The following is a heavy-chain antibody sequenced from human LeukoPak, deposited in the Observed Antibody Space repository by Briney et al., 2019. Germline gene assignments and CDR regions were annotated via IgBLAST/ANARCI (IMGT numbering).Heavy chain of an antibody. V-gene: IGHV1-46*01. D-gene: IGHD4-17*01. CDR1: GYTFTSYC. CDR3: ATGLGSNDYADGLDPFDY. J-gene: IGHJ4*02. Sequence: ASVKVSCKASGYTFTSYCMHWVRPAPGQGLEGVGIINPSDGYTTYAQKFQGRVTMTRDTSTSTVYMELTSLRSEDTAVYYCATGLGSNDYADGLDPFDYWGQGALLTVSS. CDR2: INPSDGYT.